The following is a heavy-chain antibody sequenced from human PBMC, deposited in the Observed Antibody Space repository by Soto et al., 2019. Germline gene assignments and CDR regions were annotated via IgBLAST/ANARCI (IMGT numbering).Heavy chain of an antibody. J-gene: IGHJ4*02. CDR2: INPTGGST. CDR1: GYTFTRHY. V-gene: IGHV1-46*01. CDR3: AREELGYCSSTRCDDFDY. Sequence: VQMVQSGAGVKKPGASGKVYCNASGYTFTRHYMHWVRQAPVQGPDWRGIINPTGGSTSYAQKFQGRVTKTRDTSTSTVYMGLSSLRYEDTSVYSCAREELGYCSSTRCDDFDYCGQGALVTVS. D-gene: IGHD2-2*01.